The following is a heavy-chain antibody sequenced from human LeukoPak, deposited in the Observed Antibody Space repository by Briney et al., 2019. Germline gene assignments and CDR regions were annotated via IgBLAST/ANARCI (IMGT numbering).Heavy chain of an antibody. CDR1: GGSISSSSYY. D-gene: IGHD2-2*02. Sequence: SETLSLTCTVSGGSISSSSYYWRWIRQPPGKVLEWIGNIYHSGSTYYNPSLKSRVPMSRDTSKNQFSLNLNSVTATDTAVYYCARECSSTTCYTRSFDPWGQGTLVTVSS. J-gene: IGHJ5*02. CDR2: IYHSGST. V-gene: IGHV4-39*07. CDR3: ARECSSTTCYTRSFDP.